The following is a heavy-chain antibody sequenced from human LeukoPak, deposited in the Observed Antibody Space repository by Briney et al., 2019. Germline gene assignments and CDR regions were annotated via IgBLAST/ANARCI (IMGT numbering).Heavy chain of an antibody. D-gene: IGHD2-21*02. CDR3: ASGDVGDDDGDCGAICYGMDV. CDR2: IKQDGIEK. Sequence: GGALRLSCAASGFTLSNHWMIWVRQAPGKGLECVANIKQDGIEKYYLDSVKGRFTISRDNSKNTLYLQMNSLRAEDTAVYYCASGDVGDDDGDCGAICYGMDVWGQGTTVTVSS. J-gene: IGHJ6*02. V-gene: IGHV3-7*03. CDR1: GFTLSNHW.